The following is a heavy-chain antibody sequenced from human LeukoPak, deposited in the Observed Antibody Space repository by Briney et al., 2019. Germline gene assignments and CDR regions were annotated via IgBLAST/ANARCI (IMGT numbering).Heavy chain of an antibody. Sequence: GGSLRLSCAASGFTFSSYSMNWVRQAPGKGLEWVSSISSSSNYIYYADSVKGRFTISRDNAKNSLYLQMNSLRAEDTAVYYCARYSGSYGYFDYWGQGTLVTVSS. V-gene: IGHV3-21*01. CDR2: ISSSSNYI. CDR1: GFTFSSYS. D-gene: IGHD1-26*01. CDR3: ARYSGSYGYFDY. J-gene: IGHJ4*02.